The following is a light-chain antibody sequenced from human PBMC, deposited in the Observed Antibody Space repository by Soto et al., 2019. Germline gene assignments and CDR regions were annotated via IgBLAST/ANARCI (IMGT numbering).Light chain of an antibody. CDR2: EAS. CDR1: QSIGAS. Sequence: DLQMTQSPSTLYASVGDRVTITCRASQSIGASLAWFQQKPGKAPNLLIYEASSLESGVPSRFSGSGSGTEFTLTISTLQPDDFATYYCQQYNKSPLTFGGGTKVEIK. CDR3: QQYNKSPLT. J-gene: IGKJ4*01. V-gene: IGKV1-5*03.